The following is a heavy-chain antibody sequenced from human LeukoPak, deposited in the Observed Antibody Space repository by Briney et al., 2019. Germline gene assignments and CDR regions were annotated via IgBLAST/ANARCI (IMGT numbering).Heavy chain of an antibody. CDR3: AKFSNTLYDFWSGYEAPFDY. J-gene: IGHJ4*02. CDR2: ITGSGGST. V-gene: IGHV3-23*01. Sequence: PGGSLRLSCAASGFTFSSYAMSWVRQAPGKGLEWVSAITGSGGSTYYADSVKGRFTISRDNSKNTLYLQMKSLRAEDTAVYYCAKFSNTLYDFWSGYEAPFDYWGQGTLVTVSS. CDR1: GFTFSSYA. D-gene: IGHD3-3*01.